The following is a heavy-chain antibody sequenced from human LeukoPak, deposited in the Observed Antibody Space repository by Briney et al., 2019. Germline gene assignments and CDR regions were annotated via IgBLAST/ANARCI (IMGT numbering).Heavy chain of an antibody. CDR3: AKDMGYSSSPPAFDI. CDR1: GFTFDDYA. V-gene: IGHV3-9*01. CDR2: ISWNSGSI. Sequence: SLRLSCAASGFTFDDYAMHWVRQAPGKGLEWVSGISWNSGSIGYADSVKGRFTISRDNAKNSLYLQMNSLRAEDTALYYCAKDMGYSSSPPAFDIWGQGTMVTVSS. J-gene: IGHJ3*02. D-gene: IGHD6-13*01.